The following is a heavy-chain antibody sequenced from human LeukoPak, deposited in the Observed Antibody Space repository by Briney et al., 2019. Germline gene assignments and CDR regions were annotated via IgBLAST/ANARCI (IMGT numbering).Heavy chain of an antibody. CDR3: ARAPSRDVVVPAVDRGAFDI. V-gene: IGHV1-2*04. J-gene: IGHJ3*02. D-gene: IGHD2-2*01. Sequence: ASVKVSCKAFGYTFTGYYMHWVRQAPGQGLEWRGWINPNSGGTNYAQKFQGWVTMTRDTSISTAYMELSRLRSDDTAVYYCARAPSRDVVVPAVDRGAFDIWGQGTMVTVSS. CDR1: GYTFTGYY. CDR2: INPNSGGT.